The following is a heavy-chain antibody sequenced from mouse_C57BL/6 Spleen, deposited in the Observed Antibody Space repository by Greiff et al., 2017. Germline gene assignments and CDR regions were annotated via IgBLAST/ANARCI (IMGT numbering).Heavy chain of an antibody. CDR1: GYTFTDYE. CDR3: TSRYGSSYFDY. D-gene: IGHD1-1*01. V-gene: IGHV1-15*01. Sequence: VQLQQSGAELVRPGASVTLSCKASGYTFTDYEMHWVKQTPVHGLEWIGAIDPETGGTAYNQKFKGKAILTADKSSSTAYMELRSLTSEDSAVYYCTSRYGSSYFDYWGQGTTLTVSS. J-gene: IGHJ2*01. CDR2: IDPETGGT.